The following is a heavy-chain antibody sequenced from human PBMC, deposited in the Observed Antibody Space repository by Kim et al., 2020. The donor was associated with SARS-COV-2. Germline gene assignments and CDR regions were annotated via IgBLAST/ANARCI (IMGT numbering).Heavy chain of an antibody. J-gene: IGHJ6*02. CDR1: GYTFTTYA. CDR2: INPTRGNT. D-gene: IGHD2-21*01. CDR3: ARSVAIMPPGMDV. Sequence: ASVKVSCKSSGYTFTTYAMQWVRQAPGQGLEWMGWINPTRGNTKYSDTFQGRITITRDTSALTAYMELSSLRPEDTAVYYCARSVAIMPPGMDVWGQGTTVTVSS. V-gene: IGHV1-3*01.